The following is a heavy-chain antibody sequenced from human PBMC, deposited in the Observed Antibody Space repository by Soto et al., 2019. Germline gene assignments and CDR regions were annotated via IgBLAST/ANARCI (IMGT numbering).Heavy chain of an antibody. J-gene: IGHJ2*01. CDR1: GGTFSSYA. CDR2: IIPIFGTA. CDR3: ARGRVEMATIRGGGWYFDL. D-gene: IGHD5-12*01. V-gene: IGHV1-69*01. Sequence: QVQLVQSGAEVKKPGSSVKVSCKASGGTFSSYAISWVRQAPGQGLEWMGGIIPIFGTANYAQKFQGRVTITADESTSTAYMELSSLRSEETAVYYCARGRVEMATIRGGGWYFDLWGRGTLVTVSS.